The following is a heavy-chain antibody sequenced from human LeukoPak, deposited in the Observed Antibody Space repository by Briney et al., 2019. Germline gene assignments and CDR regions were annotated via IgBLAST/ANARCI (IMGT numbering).Heavy chain of an antibody. Sequence: PGGSLRLSCAASGFTFSSYAMSWVRQAPGKGLEWVSAISGTGGRTYYADSVKGRFTISRDNSKNTLYLQMNSLRAEDTAIYYCAKGIAVAGNSQYFDYWGQGTLVTVSS. V-gene: IGHV3-23*01. CDR2: ISGTGGRT. D-gene: IGHD6-19*01. J-gene: IGHJ4*02. CDR1: GFTFSSYA. CDR3: AKGIAVAGNSQYFDY.